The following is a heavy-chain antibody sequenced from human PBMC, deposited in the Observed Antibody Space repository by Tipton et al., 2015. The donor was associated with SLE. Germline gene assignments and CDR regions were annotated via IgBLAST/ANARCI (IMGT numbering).Heavy chain of an antibody. Sequence: TLSLTCTVSGGSISSSSYYWGWIRQPPGKGLEWIGSIYYSGSTYYNPSLKSRVTISVDTSKNQFSLKLSSVTAADTAVYYCARGGGLIAARRGNYFDYWGQGTLVTVSS. D-gene: IGHD6-6*01. CDR3: ARGGGLIAARRGNYFDY. CDR1: GGSISSSSYY. CDR2: IYYSGST. V-gene: IGHV4-39*07. J-gene: IGHJ4*02.